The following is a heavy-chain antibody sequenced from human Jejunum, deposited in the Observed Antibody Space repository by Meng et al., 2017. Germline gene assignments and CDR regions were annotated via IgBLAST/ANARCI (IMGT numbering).Heavy chain of an antibody. J-gene: IGHJ4*02. V-gene: IGHV3-33*01. CDR3: ARDGGGWEVPPDY. CDR1: GFRIRDYV. D-gene: IGHD1-26*01. Sequence: GESLKISCVVSGFRIRDYVMHWVRQAPGKGLEWVALIYFDESKIYYADSVKGRFTVSRDDSKSTLYLQMNSLRTEDTAVYYCARDGGGWEVPPDYWGQGTLVTVSS. CDR2: IYFDESKI.